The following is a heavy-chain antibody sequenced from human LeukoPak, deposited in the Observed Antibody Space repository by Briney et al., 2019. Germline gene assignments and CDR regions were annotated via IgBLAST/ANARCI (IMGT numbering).Heavy chain of an antibody. CDR2: IIPIFGTA. J-gene: IGHJ4*02. V-gene: IGHV1-69*06. Sequence: GASVKVSCKASGGTFNTYAINWVRQAPGQGLEWMGEIIPIFGTANYAQKFQHRVTIIADKSTSTAYMELSSLRSDDTAVYYCARAHNYYDSSGYYYSFDYWGQGTLVTVSS. CDR1: GGTFNTYA. D-gene: IGHD3-22*01. CDR3: ARAHNYYDSSGYYYSFDY.